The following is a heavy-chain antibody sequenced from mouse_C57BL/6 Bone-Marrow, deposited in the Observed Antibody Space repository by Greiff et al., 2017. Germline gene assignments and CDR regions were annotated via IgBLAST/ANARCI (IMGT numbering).Heavy chain of an antibody. CDR3: TRCDFGYCFDY. Sequence: QVQLQQSGPELVKPGASVKISCKASGYTFTDYYINWVKQRPGQGLEWIGWIFPGSGSTYYNEKFKGKATLTVDKSSSTAHMLLSSLTSEDSAVYFCTRCDFGYCFDYWGQGTTLTVSS. CDR1: GYTFTDYY. CDR2: IFPGSGST. V-gene: IGHV1-75*01. D-gene: IGHD2-2*01. J-gene: IGHJ2*01.